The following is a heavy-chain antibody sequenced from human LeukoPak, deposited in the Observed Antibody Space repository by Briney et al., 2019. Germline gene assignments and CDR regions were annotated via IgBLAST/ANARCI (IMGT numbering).Heavy chain of an antibody. CDR3: ARDRDDFWSGYLDY. J-gene: IGHJ4*02. Sequence: ASVKVSCKASGYTFTGYYMHWVRQAPGQGLEWMGWINPNSGGTNYAQKFQGRVTMTRDTSISTAYMELSRLRSDDTAVYYCARDRDDFWSGYLDYWGQGTLVTVSS. CDR1: GYTFTGYY. V-gene: IGHV1-2*02. D-gene: IGHD3-3*01. CDR2: INPNSGGT.